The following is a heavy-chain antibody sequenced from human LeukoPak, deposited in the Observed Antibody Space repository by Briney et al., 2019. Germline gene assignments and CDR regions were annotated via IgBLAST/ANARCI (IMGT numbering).Heavy chain of an antibody. D-gene: IGHD3-22*01. CDR3: ARLLDSSGYYYYYYGMDV. V-gene: IGHV4-39*01. J-gene: IGHJ6*02. Sequence: PSETLSLTCTVSGGSISSSSYYWGWIRQPPGKGLEWIGSIYYSGSTYYNPSPKSRVTISVDTSKNQFSLKLSSVTAADTAVYYCARLLDSSGYYYYYYGMDVWGQGTTVTVSS. CDR1: GGSISSSSYY. CDR2: IYYSGST.